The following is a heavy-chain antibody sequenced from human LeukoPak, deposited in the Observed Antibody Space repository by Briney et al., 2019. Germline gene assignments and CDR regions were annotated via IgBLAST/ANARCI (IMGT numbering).Heavy chain of an antibody. CDR2: IRYDGSNK. J-gene: IGHJ4*02. D-gene: IGHD4-11*01. Sequence: PGGSLRLSCAASGFTFSSYGMHWVRQAPGKGLEWVAFIRYDGSNKYYADSVKGRFTISRDNSKNTLYLQMNSLRAEDTAVYYCAKDSWGRLHRRGSDYWGQGTLVTVSS. CDR1: GFTFSSYG. CDR3: AKDSWGRLHRRGSDY. V-gene: IGHV3-30*02.